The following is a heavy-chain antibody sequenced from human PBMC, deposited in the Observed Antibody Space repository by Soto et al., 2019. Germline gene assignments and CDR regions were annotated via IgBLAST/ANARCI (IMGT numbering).Heavy chain of an antibody. J-gene: IGHJ6*01. CDR2: IKSKTDGGTT. CDR1: GFTFSNAW. D-gene: IGHD1-20*01. CDR3: STGSAARRGIINYY. Sequence: EVQLVESGGGLVKPGGSLRLSCAASGFTFSNAWMSWVRQAPGKGLEWVGRIKSKTDGGTTDYAAPVKGRFTISRDDSKNTLYLQMNRLNPVAPAVYYSSTGSAARRGIINYY. V-gene: IGHV3-15*01.